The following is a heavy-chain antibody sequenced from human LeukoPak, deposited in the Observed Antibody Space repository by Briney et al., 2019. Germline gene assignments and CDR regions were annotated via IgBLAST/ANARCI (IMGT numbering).Heavy chain of an antibody. CDR1: GYTFTNYY. J-gene: IGHJ6*03. CDR3: ARGALLGSSSYYYYYYMDV. D-gene: IGHD6-6*01. CDR2: INPSAGST. Sequence: GASVKVSCKASGYTFTNYYMNWVRRAPGQGLEWMGMINPSAGSTYYAQTFHVRVTITRDVSASTVFMELGSLRSEDTAVYYCARGALLGSSSYYYYYYMDVWGKGTSVTVSS. V-gene: IGHV1-46*01.